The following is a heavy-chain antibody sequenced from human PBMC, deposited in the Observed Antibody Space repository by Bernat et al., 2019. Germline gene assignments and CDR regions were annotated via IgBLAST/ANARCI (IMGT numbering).Heavy chain of an antibody. V-gene: IGHV3-48*03. Sequence: EVQLVESGGGLVQPGGSLRLSCAASGFTFSSYEMNWVRQAPGKGLEWVSYISSSGSTIYYADSVKGRFSISRDNAKNSLYLQMNSLRAEDTAVYYCARGEDDYIWGSYRSYYYYYYMDVWGKGTTVTVSS. CDR1: GFTFSSYE. D-gene: IGHD3-16*02. CDR3: ARGEDDYIWGSYRSYYYYYYMDV. J-gene: IGHJ6*03. CDR2: ISSSGSTI.